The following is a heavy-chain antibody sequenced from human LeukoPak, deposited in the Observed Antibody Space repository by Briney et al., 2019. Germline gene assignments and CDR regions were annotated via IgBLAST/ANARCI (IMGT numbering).Heavy chain of an antibody. D-gene: IGHD6-19*01. V-gene: IGHV4-39*01. Sequence: PSETLSLTCTVSGGSLSSSSYYWGWLRQPRGRGLEWIRSIYYSGSIYYNPSLKSRVTISVDTSKNQCSLKLSSVAAADTAVYYCARLNDQFIAVAHQDYGGQGTLVTVSS. CDR3: ARLNDQFIAVAHQDY. CDR1: GGSLSSSSYY. CDR2: IYYSGSI. J-gene: IGHJ4*02.